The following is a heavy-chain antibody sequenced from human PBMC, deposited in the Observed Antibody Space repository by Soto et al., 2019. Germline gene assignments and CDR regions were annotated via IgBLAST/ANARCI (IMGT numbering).Heavy chain of an antibody. J-gene: IGHJ5*02. CDR3: AHRQLVLDGSGSYYYWFAP. Sequence: SGATLVNPTQTLTLTCTFRWFSLSTSRVGVGWIRQPPGKALEWLALIYWDDDKRYSPPLKSRLTIPKDTSKNQVVLTMTNMDPVDTATYSCAHRQLVLDGSGSYYYWFAPWGKGTLVTVSS. D-gene: IGHD3-10*01. CDR2: IYWDDDK. CDR1: WFSLSTSRVG. V-gene: IGHV2-5*02.